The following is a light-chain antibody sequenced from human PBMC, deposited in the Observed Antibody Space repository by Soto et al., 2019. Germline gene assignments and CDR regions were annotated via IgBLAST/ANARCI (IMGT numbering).Light chain of an antibody. V-gene: IGKV3-11*01. CDR2: DAS. CDR1: QSVSGY. Sequence: EIVLTQSPATLSLSPGERATLSCRASQSVSGYLAWYQQKPGQAPRLLIYDASSRATGVPDRFSGTGSGTEFTLTISSLKSEDYAVYYCQQYKSWPPITFGQGTRLEIK. CDR3: QQYKSWPPIT. J-gene: IGKJ5*01.